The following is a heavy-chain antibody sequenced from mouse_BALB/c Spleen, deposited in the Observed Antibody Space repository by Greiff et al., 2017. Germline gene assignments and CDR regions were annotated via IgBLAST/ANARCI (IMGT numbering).Heavy chain of an antibody. J-gene: IGHJ1*01. CDR2: ISYSGST. CDR3: ARGKYGNYDWYFDV. Sequence: DVKLQESGPSLVKPSQTLSLTCSVTGDSITSGYWNWIRKFPGNKLEYMGYISYSGSTYYNPSLKSRISITRDTSKNQYYLQLNSVTTEDTATYYCARGKYGNYDWYFDVWGAGTTVTVSS. D-gene: IGHD2-10*02. CDR1: GDSITSGY. V-gene: IGHV3-8*02.